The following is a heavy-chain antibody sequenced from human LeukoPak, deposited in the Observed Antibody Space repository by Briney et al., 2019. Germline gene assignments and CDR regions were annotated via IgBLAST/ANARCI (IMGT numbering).Heavy chain of an antibody. J-gene: IGHJ4*02. CDR3: AREGRGGYYDSSGYYYGFFDY. CDR1: GFTFSSYS. D-gene: IGHD3-22*01. CDR2: ISSSSSYI. V-gene: IGHV3-21*01. Sequence: GGSLRLSCAASGFTFSSYSMNWVRQAPGKGLEWVSSISSSSSYIYYADSVKGRFTISRDNAKNSLYLQMNSLRAEDTAVYYCAREGRGGYYDSSGYYYGFFDYWGQGTLVTVSS.